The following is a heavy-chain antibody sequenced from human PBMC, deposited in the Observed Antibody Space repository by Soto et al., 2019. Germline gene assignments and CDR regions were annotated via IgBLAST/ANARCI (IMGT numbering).Heavy chain of an antibody. D-gene: IGHD5-12*01. CDR2: IYYTGST. J-gene: IGHJ4*02. CDR3: ARLSLGTGSNVDYHFDY. CDR1: GGSVSSSTYY. V-gene: IGHV4-39*02. Sequence: LSLTCSVSGGSVSSSTYYWGLVRQPPGQGLEWIGNIYYTGSTYYNPSLKSRVTMSIDTSKNHFSLKLTSVTAADTAVYFCARLSLGTGSNVDYHFDYWGQGTLVTVSS.